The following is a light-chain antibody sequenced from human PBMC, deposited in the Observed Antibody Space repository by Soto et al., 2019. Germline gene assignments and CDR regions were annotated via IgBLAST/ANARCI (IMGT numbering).Light chain of an antibody. J-gene: IGLJ2*01. V-gene: IGLV2-8*01. CDR3: SSYAGYNKVL. CDR1: SSDVGLYNF. CDR2: DVT. Sequence: QSALTQPPSASGSPGQSVTISCTGTSSDVGLYNFVSWYQQYPGKAPKLTIYDVTKRPSGVPDRFSGSKSGNTASLTVSGLQAEDEADYYCSSYAGYNKVLFGGGTKLTVL.